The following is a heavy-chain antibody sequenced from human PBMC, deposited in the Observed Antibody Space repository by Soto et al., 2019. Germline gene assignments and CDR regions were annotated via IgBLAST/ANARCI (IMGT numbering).Heavy chain of an antibody. CDR3: ARWGCSGSNCNLNQRSFDL. CDR2: IWYDGSNK. J-gene: IGHJ4*02. Sequence: GGSLRLSCAASGFMFNEYGRHWVRQAPGKGLEWVAVIWYDGSNKYYADSVRGRFTFSRDNSRNTMSLQMNSLRVEDTAIYYCARWGCSGSNCNLNQRSFDLWGQGTLLTVSS. D-gene: IGHD2-15*01. CDR1: GFMFNEYG. V-gene: IGHV3-33*01.